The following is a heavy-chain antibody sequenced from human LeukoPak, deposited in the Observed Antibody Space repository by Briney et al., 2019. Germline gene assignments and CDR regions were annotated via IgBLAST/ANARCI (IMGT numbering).Heavy chain of an antibody. CDR3: ARDQEWLKY. CDR1: GYTFTGYN. CDR2: INPNSGGT. Sequence: ASLKVSRKASGYTFTGYNMHWVRQAPGQRLERMGWINPNSGGTNYAQKFQGRVTMTRDTSISTAYMELSRLRSDDTAVYCCARDQEWLKYWGQGTLVTVSS. D-gene: IGHD3-3*01. J-gene: IGHJ4*02. V-gene: IGHV1-2*02.